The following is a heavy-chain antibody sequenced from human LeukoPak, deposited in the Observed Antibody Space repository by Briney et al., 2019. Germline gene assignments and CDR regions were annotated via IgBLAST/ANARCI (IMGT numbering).Heavy chain of an antibody. D-gene: IGHD2-15*01. CDR3: ARYSNGDYFDY. Sequence: PGGSLRLSCAASGFTFSSYGMHWVRQAPGKGLEWVAVIWYDGSNKYYADSVKGRFTISRDNSKSTLFLQMNSLRAEDTAVYYCARYSNGDYFDYWGQGTLVTVSS. J-gene: IGHJ4*02. CDR2: IWYDGSNK. CDR1: GFTFSSYG. V-gene: IGHV3-30*19.